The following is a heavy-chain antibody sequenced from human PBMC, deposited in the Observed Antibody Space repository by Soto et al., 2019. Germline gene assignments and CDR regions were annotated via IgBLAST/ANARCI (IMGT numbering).Heavy chain of an antibody. D-gene: IGHD3-22*01. J-gene: IGHJ4*02. Sequence: SVKVSCKASGGTFSSYAISWVLQAPGQGLEWMGGIIPIFGTANYAQKFQGRVTITADKSTSTAYMELSSLRSEDTAVYYCARTLPGYYYDSSGYSDLDYWGQGTLVTVSS. CDR1: GGTFSSYA. V-gene: IGHV1-69*06. CDR3: ARTLPGYYYDSSGYSDLDY. CDR2: IIPIFGTA.